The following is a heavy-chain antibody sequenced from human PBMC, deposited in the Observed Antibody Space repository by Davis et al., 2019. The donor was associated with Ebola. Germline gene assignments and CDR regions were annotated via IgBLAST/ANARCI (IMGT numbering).Heavy chain of an antibody. V-gene: IGHV1-24*01. CDR1: EYTLAELS. CDR2: FDPEHGGA. Sequence: ASVKVSCTVSEYTLAELSIHWVRQVPGKGLEWMGSFDPEHGGAIYSQKFQGRVTMIDDTSTDTAYMELSSLRSEDTAVYYCARDIAVAASDYWGQGTLVTVSS. D-gene: IGHD6-19*01. J-gene: IGHJ4*02. CDR3: ARDIAVAASDY.